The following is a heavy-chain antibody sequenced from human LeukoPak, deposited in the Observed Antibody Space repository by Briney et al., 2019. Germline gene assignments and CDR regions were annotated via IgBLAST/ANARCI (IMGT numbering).Heavy chain of an antibody. CDR1: GYTFTSYD. J-gene: IGHJ6*02. CDR2: MNPNSGNT. CDR3: ARGRGSYAYFDGMDV. V-gene: IGHV1-8*01. D-gene: IGHD5-18*01. Sequence: GASVKVSCKASGYTFTSYDINWVRQATGQGLEWMGWMNPNSGNTGYAQKFQGRVTMTRNTSISTAYMELSGLRSEDTAVYYCARGRGSYAYFDGMDVWGQGTTVTVSS.